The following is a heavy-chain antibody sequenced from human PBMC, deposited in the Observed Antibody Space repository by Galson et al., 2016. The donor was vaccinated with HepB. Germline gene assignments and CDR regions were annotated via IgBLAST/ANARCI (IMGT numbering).Heavy chain of an antibody. CDR1: GFTFSSQA. Sequence: SLRLSCAASGFTFSSQATSWVRQAPGKGLEWVSTISHSGGSTYYADSVKGRFTISRDNSKKTLLLQMRGLRAEDTAVYYCAKMITLSYYYSFGMDVWGQGTTVTVSS. CDR3: AKMITLSYYYSFGMDV. V-gene: IGHV3-23*01. D-gene: IGHD3-16*01. CDR2: ISHSGGST. J-gene: IGHJ6*02.